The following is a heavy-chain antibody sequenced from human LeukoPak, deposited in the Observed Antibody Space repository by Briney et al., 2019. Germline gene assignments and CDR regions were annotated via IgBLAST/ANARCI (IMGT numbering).Heavy chain of an antibody. J-gene: IGHJ4*02. CDR3: AREGGSGSYYTYFDY. Sequence: ASVKVSCKASGGTFSSYAISWVRQAPGQGLEWMGGIIPIFGTANYAQKFQGRVTITTDESTSTAYMELSSLRSEDTAVYYCAREGGSGSYYTYFDYWGQGTLVAVSS. CDR1: GGTFSSYA. D-gene: IGHD3-10*01. V-gene: IGHV1-69*05. CDR2: IIPIFGTA.